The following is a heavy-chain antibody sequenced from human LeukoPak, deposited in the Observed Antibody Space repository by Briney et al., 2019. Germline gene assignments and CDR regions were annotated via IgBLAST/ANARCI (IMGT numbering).Heavy chain of an antibody. J-gene: IGHJ4*02. Sequence: SETLSLTCTVSGGSISSGGYYWSWIRQHPGKGLEWIGYIYYSGSTYYNPSLKSRVTISVDTSENQFSLKLSSVTAADTAVYYCARDLGYYDSSGYYSPSGPPGYWGQGTLVTVSS. V-gene: IGHV4-31*03. CDR1: GGSISSGGYY. CDR2: IYYSGST. CDR3: ARDLGYYDSSGYYSPSGPPGY. D-gene: IGHD3-22*01.